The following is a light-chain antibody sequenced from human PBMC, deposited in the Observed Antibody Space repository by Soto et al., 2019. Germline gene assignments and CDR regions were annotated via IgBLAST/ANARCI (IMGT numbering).Light chain of an antibody. J-gene: IGKJ1*01. CDR2: LGS. Sequence: IVMTQSPLSLPVTPGEPASISCRSSQSLLHSDGYTYFDWYLQKPGQSPQLLIYLGSNRASGVPDRFSGSGSGTDFTLKISKVEAEDVGVYYCMQALQTPWTFGQGTKVDIK. CDR1: QSLLHSDGYTY. V-gene: IGKV2-28*01. CDR3: MQALQTPWT.